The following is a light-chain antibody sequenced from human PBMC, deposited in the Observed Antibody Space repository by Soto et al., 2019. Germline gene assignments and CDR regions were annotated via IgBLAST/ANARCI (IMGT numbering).Light chain of an antibody. CDR3: QQYDNPPIT. V-gene: IGKV1-33*01. CDR2: DAS. J-gene: IGKJ5*01. CDR1: QDISNY. Sequence: DIQMTQSPSSLSASVGDRVTITCQASQDISNYLNWYQQKPGKAPKLLIYDASNLETGVPSRFSGSGSGTDFTFTISSLQPEDIATYYCQQYDNPPITFGHGTRLEIK.